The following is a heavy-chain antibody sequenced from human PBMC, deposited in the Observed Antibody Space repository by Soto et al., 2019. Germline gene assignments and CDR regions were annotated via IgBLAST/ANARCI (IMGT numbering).Heavy chain of an antibody. CDR1: GFTFTDYY. D-gene: IGHD5-18*01. CDR2: ISSSSSYT. J-gene: IGHJ4*02. Sequence: GGSLRLSCAASGFTFTDYYMSWIRQAPGKGLEWVSYISSSSSYTNYADSVKGRFTISRDNAKNSLYLQMNSLRAEDTAVYYWGGGHGPPNSYPYYFDYGGQGPVATVSS. V-gene: IGHV3-11*03. CDR3: GGGHGPPNSYPYYFDY.